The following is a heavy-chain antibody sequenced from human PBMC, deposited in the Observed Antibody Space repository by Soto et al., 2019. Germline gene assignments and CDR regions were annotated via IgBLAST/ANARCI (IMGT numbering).Heavy chain of an antibody. CDR1: GYTFTNYG. CDR2: INTYNGNT. V-gene: IGHV1-18*01. J-gene: IGHJ4*02. CDR3: AKDGVDPTATVTGGY. D-gene: IGHD3-10*01. Sequence: QVHLVQSGPEVKKPGASVRVSCRASGYTFTNYGIGWVRQAPGQGLEWMGWINTYNGNTNYAQKFRGSLTRTTDTSTTTAYMELRSLKSDDTAMYYCAKDGVDPTATVTGGYWGQGTLVTVSS.